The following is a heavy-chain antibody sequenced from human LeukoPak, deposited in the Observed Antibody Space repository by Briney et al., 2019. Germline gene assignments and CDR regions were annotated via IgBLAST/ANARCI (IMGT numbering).Heavy chain of an antibody. D-gene: IGHD3-9*01. J-gene: IGHJ4*02. CDR2: ISGSGGST. CDR3: AKEAPGKPYDILTGYYTDRELQLDN. V-gene: IGHV3-23*01. Sequence: GGSLRLSCAASGFTFSSYAMSWVRQAPGKGLEWVSAISGSGGSTYYADSVKGRFTISRDNSKNTLYLQMNSLRAEDTAVYYCAKEAPGKPYDILTGYYTDRELQLDNWGQGTLVTVSS. CDR1: GFTFSSYA.